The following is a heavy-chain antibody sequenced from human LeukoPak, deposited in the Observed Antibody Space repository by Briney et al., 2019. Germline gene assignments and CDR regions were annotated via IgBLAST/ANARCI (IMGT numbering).Heavy chain of an antibody. D-gene: IGHD2-21*02. CDR3: AGRVGGNSRYFDL. V-gene: IGHV4-39*01. CDR1: GGSISSSSYY. CDR2: IYYSGST. Sequence: SETLSLTCTVSGGSISSSSYYWGWIRQPPGKGLEWIGGIYYSGSTYYNPSLKSRVTISVDTSKNQFSLKLSSVTAADTAVYYCAGRVGGNSRYFDLWGRGTLVTVSS. J-gene: IGHJ2*01.